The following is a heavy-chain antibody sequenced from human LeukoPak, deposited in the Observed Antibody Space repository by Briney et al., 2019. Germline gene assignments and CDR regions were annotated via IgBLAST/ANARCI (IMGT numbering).Heavy chain of an antibody. CDR1: GFTSSSYS. J-gene: IGHJ4*02. CDR3: ARDPNSAL. Sequence: GGSLRLSCAASGFTSSSYSMNWVRQAPGKGLEWVSSISGSSTYIDYADSVKGRFTISRDNAKNALYLQMDSPRAEDTAVYYCARDPNSALWGQGTLVTVSS. V-gene: IGHV3-21*04. CDR2: ISGSSTYI. D-gene: IGHD4-23*01.